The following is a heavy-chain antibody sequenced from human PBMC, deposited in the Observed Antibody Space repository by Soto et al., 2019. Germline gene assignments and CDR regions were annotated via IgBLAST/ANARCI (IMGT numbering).Heavy chain of an antibody. CDR1: GGTFSSYA. CDR2: IIPIFGTA. J-gene: IGHJ5*02. D-gene: IGHD6-13*01. V-gene: IGHV1-69*13. Sequence: SVKVSCKASGGTFSSYAISWVRQAPGQGLEWMGGIIPIFGTANYAQKFQGRVTITADGSTSTAYMELSSLRSEDTAVYYCARGQTGSIAAAGFDPWGQGTLVTVSS. CDR3: ARGQTGSIAAAGFDP.